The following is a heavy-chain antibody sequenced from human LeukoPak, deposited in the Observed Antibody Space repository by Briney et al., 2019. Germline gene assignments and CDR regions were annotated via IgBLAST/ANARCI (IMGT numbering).Heavy chain of an antibody. CDR1: GFIFNNYA. D-gene: IGHD6-19*01. CDR3: AKDNRRHYTSGPNPDSLH. Sequence: SLRLSCAGFGFIFNNYAMHWVRQPPGKGLEWVSGISWNSGSIDYADSVKGRFTISRDNAKNSLYLQMNSLRVEDTAFYYCAKDNRRHYTSGPNPDSLHWGQGALVTVSS. CDR2: ISWNSGSI. J-gene: IGHJ4*02. V-gene: IGHV3-9*01.